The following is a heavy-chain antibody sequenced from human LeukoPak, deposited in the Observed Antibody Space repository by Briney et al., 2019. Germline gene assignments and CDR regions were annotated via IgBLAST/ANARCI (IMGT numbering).Heavy chain of an antibody. CDR2: FDPEEDET. J-gene: IGHJ4*02. D-gene: IGHD6-13*01. CDR3: ARGGLGAAARNHFDY. V-gene: IGHV1-24*01. Sequence: ASVKVSCKVSGYTLTDLSMHWVRQAPGKGLEWMGGFDPEEDETIFAQKFQGRVTVTEDTSTDTAYMELSSLRSEDTAVYYCARGGLGAAARNHFDYWGQGTLVTVSS. CDR1: GYTLTDLS.